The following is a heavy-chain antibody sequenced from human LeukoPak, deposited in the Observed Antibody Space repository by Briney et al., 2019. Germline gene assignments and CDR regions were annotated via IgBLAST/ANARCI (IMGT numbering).Heavy chain of an antibody. CDR3: ARGQAYYDFWSGYCPCQYFDY. Sequence: GGSLRLSCAASGFTFSSYGMHWVRQAPGKGLEWVAVIWYDGSNKYYADSVKGRFTISRDNSKNTLYLQMNSLRAEDPAVYYCARGQAYYDFWSGYCPCQYFDYWGQGTLVTVSS. V-gene: IGHV3-33*01. CDR1: GFTFSSYG. CDR2: IWYDGSNK. J-gene: IGHJ4*02. D-gene: IGHD3-3*01.